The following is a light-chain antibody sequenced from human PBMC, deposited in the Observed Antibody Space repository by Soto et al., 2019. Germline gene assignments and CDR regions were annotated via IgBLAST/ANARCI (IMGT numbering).Light chain of an antibody. Sequence: QSALTQPASVSGSPGQSITISCTGSSNDVGGYNFVSWYQQHPGKAPQLMIYAVSNRPSGVSNRFSDSKSGNTASLTISGLHTEDEADYFCSSYTSSSTLVFGGGTQLTVL. J-gene: IGLJ2*01. CDR3: SSYTSSSTLV. CDR2: AVS. V-gene: IGLV2-14*01. CDR1: SNDVGGYNF.